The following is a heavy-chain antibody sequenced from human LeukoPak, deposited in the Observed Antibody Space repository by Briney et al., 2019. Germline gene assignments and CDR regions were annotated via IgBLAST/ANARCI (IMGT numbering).Heavy chain of an antibody. CDR2: ISGSGGST. CDR1: GFTFRSYS. J-gene: IGHJ5*02. D-gene: IGHD4-17*01. Sequence: GGSLRLSCAASGFTFRSYSMSWVRQAPGKGLECVSAISGSGGSTYYADSVKGRFTISRDNSKNTLYLQMNSLRAEDTAVYYCAKDFNDYGDYEWFDPWGQGTLVTVSS. CDR3: AKDFNDYGDYEWFDP. V-gene: IGHV3-23*01.